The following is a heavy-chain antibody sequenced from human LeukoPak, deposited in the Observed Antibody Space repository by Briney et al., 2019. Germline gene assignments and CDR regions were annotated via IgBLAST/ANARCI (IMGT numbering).Heavy chain of an antibody. V-gene: IGHV3-15*01. Sequence: GGSLRLSCAASGXTFSNAWMSWVRQAPGKGLEWVGRIKSKTDGGTTDYAAPVKGRFTISRDDSKNTLYLQMNSLKTEDTAVYYCTTDYYDSSGYYLQPFDYWGQGTLVTVSS. CDR2: IKSKTDGGTT. CDR3: TTDYYDSSGYYLQPFDY. D-gene: IGHD3-22*01. CDR1: GXTFSNAW. J-gene: IGHJ4*02.